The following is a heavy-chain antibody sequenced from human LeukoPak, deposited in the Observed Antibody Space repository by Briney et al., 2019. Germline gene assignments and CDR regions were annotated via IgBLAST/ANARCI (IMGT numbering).Heavy chain of an antibody. CDR2: IIPIFGTA. V-gene: IGHV1-69*13. Sequence: ASVKVSCKASGYTFTSYGISWVRQAPGQGLEWMGGIIPIFGTANYAQKFQGRVTITADESTSTAYMELSSLRSEDTAVYYCARDHQGSSSWYDYWGQGTLVTVSS. CDR1: GYTFTSYG. D-gene: IGHD6-13*01. CDR3: ARDHQGSSSWYDY. J-gene: IGHJ4*02.